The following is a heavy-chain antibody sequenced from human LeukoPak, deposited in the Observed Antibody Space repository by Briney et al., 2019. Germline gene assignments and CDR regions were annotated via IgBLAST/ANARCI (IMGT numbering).Heavy chain of an antibody. D-gene: IGHD3-10*01. Sequence: ASVKVSCKASGYTFTSYGISWVRQAPGQGLEWMGGIIPIFGTANYAQKFQGRVTITADKSTSTAYMELSSLRSEDTAVYYCAGNTITMVRGALYYYYYYYMDVWGKGTTVTVSS. CDR3: AGNTITMVRGALYYYYYYYMDV. J-gene: IGHJ6*03. CDR1: GYTFTSYG. V-gene: IGHV1-69*06. CDR2: IIPIFGTA.